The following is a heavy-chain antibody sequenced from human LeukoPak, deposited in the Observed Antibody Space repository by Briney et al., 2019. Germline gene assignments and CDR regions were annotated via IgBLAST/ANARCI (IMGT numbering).Heavy chain of an antibody. CDR2: INPNSGGT. Sequence: GSSVKVSCKASGGTFSNYAISWVRQAPGQGLEWMGWINPNSGGTNYAQKFQGRVTMTRDTSISTAYMELSRLRSDDTAVYYCARVGKAVVAATLWGQGTLVTVSS. CDR1: GGTFSNYA. J-gene: IGHJ4*02. D-gene: IGHD2-15*01. V-gene: IGHV1-2*02. CDR3: ARVGKAVVAATL.